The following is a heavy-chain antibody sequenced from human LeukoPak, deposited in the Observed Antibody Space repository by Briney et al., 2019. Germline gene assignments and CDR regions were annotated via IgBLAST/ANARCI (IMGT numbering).Heavy chain of an antibody. Sequence: GGSLRLSCAASGFTFSNAWMSWVRQAPGKGLEWVGRIKSKTDGGTTDYAAPVKGRLTISRDDSKSTLYLQMNSLKTEDTAVYYCTTATKSGTYSRGYWGQGTLVTVSS. D-gene: IGHD1-26*01. CDR1: GFTFSNAW. CDR3: TTATKSGTYSRGY. CDR2: IKSKTDGGTT. J-gene: IGHJ4*02. V-gene: IGHV3-15*01.